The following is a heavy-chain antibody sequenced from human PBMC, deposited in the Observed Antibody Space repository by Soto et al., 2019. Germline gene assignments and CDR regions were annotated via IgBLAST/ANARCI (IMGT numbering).Heavy chain of an antibody. CDR3: ARTPEPDYGDPWDWFDS. D-gene: IGHD4-17*01. V-gene: IGHV1-69*02. J-gene: IGHJ5*01. Sequence: QVQLVQSGAEVKKPGSSVKVSCKASGGTFSSYTISWVRQAPGEGLEWMGRIIPILGIANYAQKFQGRVTITADKSTSTAYMELSSLRSEDTAVYYCARTPEPDYGDPWDWFDSWGQGTLVTVSS. CDR2: IIPILGIA. CDR1: GGTFSSYT.